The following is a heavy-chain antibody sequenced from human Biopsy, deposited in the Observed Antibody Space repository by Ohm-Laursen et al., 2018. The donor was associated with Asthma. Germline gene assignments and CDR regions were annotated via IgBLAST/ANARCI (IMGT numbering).Heavy chain of an antibody. V-gene: IGHV4-59*01. CDR1: GVSISSDY. CDR2: IYYSGST. J-gene: IGHJ4*02. Sequence: VTLSLTWTVSGVSISSDYWSWIRQPPGKGLEWIGHIYYSGSTNYQPSLKSRVTISVDTSKNQFSLKLRSVTAADAAVYYCARGISRVTGLFDHFDSWGQGTLVTVSS. D-gene: IGHD2-21*02. CDR3: ARGISRVTGLFDHFDS.